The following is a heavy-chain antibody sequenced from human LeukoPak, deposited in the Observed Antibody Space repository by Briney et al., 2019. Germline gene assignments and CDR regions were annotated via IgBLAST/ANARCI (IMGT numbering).Heavy chain of an antibody. CDR2: ISYDGSNK. V-gene: IGHV3-30-3*01. CDR1: GFTFSSYA. J-gene: IGHJ5*02. CDR3: ATDIMDRGIPTLRFDP. D-gene: IGHD3-10*01. Sequence: GGSLRLSCAASGFTFSSYALHWVRQPPGKGLEWVAVISYDGSNKYYVDSVKGRITISRDNSKNTLYLQMNSLRPENTAVYFCATDIMDRGIPTLRFDPWGQGTLVTVSS.